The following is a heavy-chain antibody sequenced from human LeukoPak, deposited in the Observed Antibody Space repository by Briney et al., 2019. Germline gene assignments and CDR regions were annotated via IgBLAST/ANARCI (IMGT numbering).Heavy chain of an antibody. CDR3: ARVGGSYSPYAYFDY. D-gene: IGHD1-26*01. CDR2: INAGNGNT. V-gene: IGHV1-3*01. CDR1: GYTFTSYA. J-gene: IGHJ4*02. Sequence: ASVKVSCEASGYTFTSYAMHWVRQAPGQRLEWMGWINAGNGNTKYSQKFQGGVTITRDTSASTAYMELSSLRSEDTAVYYCARVGGSYSPYAYFDYWGQGTLVTVSS.